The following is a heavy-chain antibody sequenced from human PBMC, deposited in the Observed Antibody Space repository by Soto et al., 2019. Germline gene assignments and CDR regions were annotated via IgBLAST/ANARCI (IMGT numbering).Heavy chain of an antibody. V-gene: IGHV3-74*01. CDR1: GFTFSSYW. J-gene: IGHJ3*02. CDR3: AKPAGDAFDI. D-gene: IGHD6-25*01. CDR2: IKTDGTST. Sequence: GGSLRLSCSASGFTFSSYWMHWVRQAPGKGLVWVSRIKTDGTSTYYADSVKGRFTISRDNAKNTLYLQMNSLRAEDTAVYYCAKPAGDAFDIWGQGTMVTVSS.